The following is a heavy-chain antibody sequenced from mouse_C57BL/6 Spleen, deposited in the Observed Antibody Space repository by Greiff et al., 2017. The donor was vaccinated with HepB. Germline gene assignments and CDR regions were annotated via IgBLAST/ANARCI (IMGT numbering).Heavy chain of an antibody. Sequence: EVKVEESGGGLVKPGGSLKLSCAASGFTFSSYTMSWVRQTPEKRLEWVATISGGGGNIYYPDSVKGRFTISRDNAKNTLYLQMSSLRSEDTALYYCARHYDGSSYPAWFAYWGQGTLVTVSA. CDR3: ARHYDGSSYPAWFAY. CDR2: ISGGGGNI. CDR1: GFTFSSYT. D-gene: IGHD1-1*01. V-gene: IGHV5-9*01. J-gene: IGHJ3*01.